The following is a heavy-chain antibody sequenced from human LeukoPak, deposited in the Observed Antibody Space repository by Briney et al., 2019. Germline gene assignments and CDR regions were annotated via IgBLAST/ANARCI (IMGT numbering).Heavy chain of an antibody. Sequence: ASVKVSCKASGGTFSSYTISWVRQAPGQGLEWMGRIIPILGIANYAQKFQGRVTITADKSTSTAYMELGSLRSEDTAVYYCARDTAVATTHFDYWGQGTLVTVSS. CDR2: IIPILGIA. V-gene: IGHV1-69*04. J-gene: IGHJ4*02. CDR1: GGTFSSYT. D-gene: IGHD5-12*01. CDR3: ARDTAVATTHFDY.